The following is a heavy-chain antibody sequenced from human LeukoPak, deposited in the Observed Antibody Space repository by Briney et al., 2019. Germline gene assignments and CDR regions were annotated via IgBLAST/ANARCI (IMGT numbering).Heavy chain of an antibody. CDR3: ARDREYSSSRLGGPFDY. Sequence: GASVKVSCKASGYTFTSYYMHWVRQAPGQGLEWMGIINPSGGSTSYAQKFQGRVTMTRDTSTSTVYMELSSLRSEDTAVYYCARDREYSSSRLGGPFDYWGQGTLVTVSS. D-gene: IGHD6-6*01. J-gene: IGHJ4*02. CDR2: INPSGGST. CDR1: GYTFTSYY. V-gene: IGHV1-46*01.